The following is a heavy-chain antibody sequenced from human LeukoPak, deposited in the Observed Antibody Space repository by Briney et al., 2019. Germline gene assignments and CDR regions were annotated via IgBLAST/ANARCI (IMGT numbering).Heavy chain of an antibody. J-gene: IGHJ3*02. CDR2: ISYDGSNK. CDR3: AKLIARDDAFDI. Sequence: QPGRSLRLSCAASGFTFSSYGMHWVRQAPGKGLEWVAVISYDGSNKYYADSVKGRFTISRDNSKNTLYLQMNSLRAEDTAVYYCAKLIARDDAFDIWGQGTMVTVSS. CDR1: GFTFSSYG. V-gene: IGHV3-30*18.